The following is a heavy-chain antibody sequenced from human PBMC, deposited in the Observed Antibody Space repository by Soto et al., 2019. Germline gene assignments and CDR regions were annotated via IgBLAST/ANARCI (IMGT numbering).Heavy chain of an antibody. Sequence: SVKVSFKASGYTFIDYYMHWVRQAPGQGFEWMGRISPRSGGTNYAQKFQGRVTMTWDTSLNTAYMELSSLISEDTAVYYCARPPGYISDWYYFDLWGQGTLVTVSS. CDR1: GYTFIDYY. CDR2: ISPRSGGT. V-gene: IGHV1-2*02. CDR3: ARPPGYISDWYYFDL. D-gene: IGHD3-9*01. J-gene: IGHJ4*02.